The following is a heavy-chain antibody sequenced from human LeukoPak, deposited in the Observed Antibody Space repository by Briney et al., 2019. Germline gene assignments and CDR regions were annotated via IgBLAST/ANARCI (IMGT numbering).Heavy chain of an antibody. CDR1: GGSISSYY. CDR3: ARAFGGSSSWSDYYHYYMDV. V-gene: IGHV4-4*07. CDR2: IYTSGST. Sequence: KPSETLSLTCTVSGGSISSYYWSWIRQPAGKGLEWIGRIYTSGSTNYNPSLKSRVTMSVDTSKNQFSLKLSSVTAADTAVYYCARAFGGSSSWSDYYHYYMDVWGKGTTVTVSS. D-gene: IGHD6-13*01. J-gene: IGHJ6*03.